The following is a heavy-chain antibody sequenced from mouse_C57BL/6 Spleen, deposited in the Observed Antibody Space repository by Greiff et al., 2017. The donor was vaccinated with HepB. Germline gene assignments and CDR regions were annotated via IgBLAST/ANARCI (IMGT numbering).Heavy chain of an antibody. CDR1: GFTFSSYA. D-gene: IGHD1-1*01. Sequence: EVMLVESGGGLVKPGGSLKLSCAASGFTFSSYAMSWVRQTPEKRLEWVATISDGGSYTYYPDNVKGRFTISRDNAKNNLYLQMSHLKSEDTAMYYCTRDPTTVVAPLAMDYWGQGTSVTVSS. J-gene: IGHJ4*01. CDR3: TRDPTTVVAPLAMDY. V-gene: IGHV5-4*01. CDR2: ISDGGSYT.